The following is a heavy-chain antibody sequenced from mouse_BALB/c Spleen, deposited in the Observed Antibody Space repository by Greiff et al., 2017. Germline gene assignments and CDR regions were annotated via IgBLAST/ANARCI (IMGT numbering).Heavy chain of an antibody. Sequence: EVLLVESGGGLVQPGGSRKLSCAASGFTFSSFGMHWVRQAPEKGLEWVAYISSGSSTIYYADTVKGRFTISRDNPKNTLFLQMTSLRSEDTAMYYCARNNYDSSSSYAMDYWGQGTSVTVSS. CDR1: GFTFSSFG. V-gene: IGHV5-17*02. CDR2: ISSGSSTI. J-gene: IGHJ4*01. D-gene: IGHD1-1*01. CDR3: ARNNYDSSSSYAMDY.